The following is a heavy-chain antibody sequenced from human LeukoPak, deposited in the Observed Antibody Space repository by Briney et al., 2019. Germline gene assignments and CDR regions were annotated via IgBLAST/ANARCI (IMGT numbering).Heavy chain of an antibody. CDR1: GVIFSNYW. Sequence: PGGSLRLSCAASGVIFSNYWMHWVRQTPGKGLVWVSRINRDGSSTSYADSVKGRFTISRDNAKNTLYLQMNSLRAEDTALYYCARNSGSYYTDYFDYWGQGTLVTVSS. CDR2: INRDGSST. V-gene: IGHV3-74*01. J-gene: IGHJ4*02. D-gene: IGHD1-26*01. CDR3: ARNSGSYYTDYFDY.